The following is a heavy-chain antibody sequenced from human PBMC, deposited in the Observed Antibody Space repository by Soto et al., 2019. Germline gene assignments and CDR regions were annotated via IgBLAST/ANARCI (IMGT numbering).Heavy chain of an antibody. CDR2: ISGSGGST. V-gene: IGHV3-23*01. CDR1: GFTFSSYA. Sequence: EVQLLESGGGLVQPGGSLRLSCAASGFTFSSYAMSWVRQAPGKGLEWVSAISGSGGSTYYADSVKGRFTISRDNSKNTLYLQMNSLRAEDTAVYYCAKGLNLSIVVVPAATWGAFDIWGQGTMVTVSS. CDR3: AKGLNLSIVVVPAATWGAFDI. D-gene: IGHD2-2*01. J-gene: IGHJ3*02.